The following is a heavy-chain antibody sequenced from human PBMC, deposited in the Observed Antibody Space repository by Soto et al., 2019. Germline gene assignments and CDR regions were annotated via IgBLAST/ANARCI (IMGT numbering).Heavy chain of an antibody. Sequence: SETLSLTCAVYGGSFSGYYWSWIRQPPGKGLEWIGEINHSGSTNYNPSLKSRVTISVDTSKNQFSLKLSSVTAADTAVYYCARLAYYYGSGSQNYWGQGTLVTVSS. V-gene: IGHV4-34*01. CDR3: ARLAYYYGSGSQNY. CDR2: INHSGST. D-gene: IGHD3-10*01. J-gene: IGHJ4*02. CDR1: GGSFSGYY.